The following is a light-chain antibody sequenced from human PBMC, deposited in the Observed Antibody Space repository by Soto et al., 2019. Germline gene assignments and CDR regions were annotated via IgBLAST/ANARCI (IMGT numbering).Light chain of an antibody. J-gene: IGLJ2*01. CDR3: TSWTTSTTMI. CDR2: DVN. V-gene: IGLV2-14*03. Sequence: QSVLTQPASVSGSPGQSSTISCTGTSSDIGAYNFVSWYEQHPGKAPKLMLYDVNIRPSGVSNRFSGSKSGNTASLTISRLQAEDEADYYCTSWTTSTTMIFGGGTKLTVL. CDR1: SSDIGAYNF.